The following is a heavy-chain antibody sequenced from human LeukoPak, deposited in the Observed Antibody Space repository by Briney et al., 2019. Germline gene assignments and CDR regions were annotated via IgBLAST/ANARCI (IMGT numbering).Heavy chain of an antibody. D-gene: IGHD3-9*01. J-gene: IGHJ3*02. CDR3: ARDYYDILTGCGGAFDI. V-gene: IGHV3-21*01. CDR2: ISSSSSNI. CDR1: GFTFSSYS. Sequence: AGTLTLTCAASGFTFSSYSMNWVRQAPGKGLEWVSSISSSSSNIYYADSVKGRFTISRDNAKNSLYLQMNSLRAEDTAVYYCARDYYDILTGCGGAFDIWGQVTMVTVSS.